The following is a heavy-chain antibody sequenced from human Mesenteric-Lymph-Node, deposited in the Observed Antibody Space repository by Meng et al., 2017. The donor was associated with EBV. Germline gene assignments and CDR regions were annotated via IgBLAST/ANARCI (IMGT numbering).Heavy chain of an antibody. D-gene: IGHD3-10*01. CDR1: GYRFNSYG. Sequence: GQLGQSGAEVKKPGASVKVSCKASGYRFNSYGISWVRQAPGQGLEWMGWISADNGNTIFAQKFQGRVTMTADSSTSTAYMEVTSLTSDDTAVYYCASGGSGINFDYWGQGTLVTVSS. V-gene: IGHV1-18*01. J-gene: IGHJ4*02. CDR3: ASGGSGINFDY. CDR2: ISADNGNT.